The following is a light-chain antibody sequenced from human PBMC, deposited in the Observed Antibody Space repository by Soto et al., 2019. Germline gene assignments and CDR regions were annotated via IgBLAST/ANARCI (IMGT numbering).Light chain of an antibody. CDR1: SGSVSTTYY. J-gene: IGLJ3*02. CDR3: VLYMGRGIWV. Sequence: QTVVTQEPSFSVSPERTVTLTCGLSSGSVSTTYYPTWYQQTPGQAPRTLIYSTDTRSSGVPDRFSGSILGNKAALTITGAQADDESDYYCVLYMGRGIWVFGGGTKLTVL. V-gene: IGLV8-61*01. CDR2: STD.